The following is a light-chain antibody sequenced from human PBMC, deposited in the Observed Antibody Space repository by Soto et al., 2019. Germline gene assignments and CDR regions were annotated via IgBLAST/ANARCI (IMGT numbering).Light chain of an antibody. CDR1: SSDVGRYNY. CDR3: TSYTTNPTRV. V-gene: IGLV2-14*01. J-gene: IGLJ3*02. CDR2: EVR. Sequence: QSALTQPAAVSGPPGQSITISCTGTSSDVGRYNYVSWYQQHPGKAPKLMIYEVRNRPSGVSNRFSASKSGNTASLTISVRQAEDEADYYCTSYTTNPTRVFGGGTTHTVL.